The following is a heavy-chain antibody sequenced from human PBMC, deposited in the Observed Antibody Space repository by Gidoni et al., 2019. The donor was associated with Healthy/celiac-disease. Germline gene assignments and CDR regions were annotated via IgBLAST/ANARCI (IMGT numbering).Heavy chain of an antibody. J-gene: IGHJ6*02. D-gene: IGHD1-1*01. CDR1: GFTVSSNY. CDR3: ARAGTELNYGMDV. CDR2: IYSGGST. V-gene: IGHV3-53*04. Sequence: EVQLVESGGGLVQPGGSLTLSLAASGFTVSSNYMSWVRQAQGKGLEGVSVIYSGGSTYYEDSVKGRFTISRHNAKNTLYLQMNSLRAEDTAVYYCARAGTELNYGMDVWGQGTTVTVSS.